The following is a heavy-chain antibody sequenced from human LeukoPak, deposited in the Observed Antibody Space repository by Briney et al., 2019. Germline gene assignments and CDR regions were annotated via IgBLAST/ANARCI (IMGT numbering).Heavy chain of an antibody. D-gene: IGHD6-19*01. CDR1: GGSISSGDYY. J-gene: IGHJ6*03. V-gene: IGHV4-30-4*08. CDR3: ARAPSDSSGWYPYYYYMDV. Sequence: PSETLSLTCTVSGGSISSGDYYWSWIRQPPGKGLEWIGYIYYSGSTYYNPSLKSRVTISVDTSKNQFSLELSSVTAADTAVYYCARAPSDSSGWYPYYYYMDVWGKGTTVTVSS. CDR2: IYYSGST.